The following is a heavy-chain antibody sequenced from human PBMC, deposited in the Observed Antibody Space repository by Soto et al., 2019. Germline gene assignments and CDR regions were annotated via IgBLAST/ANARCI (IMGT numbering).Heavy chain of an antibody. D-gene: IGHD3-10*01. Sequence: SETLSLTCTVSGGSISSYYWSWIRQPPGKGLEWIGYIYYSGSTNYNPSLKSRVTISVDTSKNQFSLKLSSVTAADTAVYYCARSLLLWFGERPYNWFDPWGQGTLVTVSS. V-gene: IGHV4-59*01. CDR1: GGSISSYY. CDR2: IYYSGST. J-gene: IGHJ5*02. CDR3: ARSLLLWFGERPYNWFDP.